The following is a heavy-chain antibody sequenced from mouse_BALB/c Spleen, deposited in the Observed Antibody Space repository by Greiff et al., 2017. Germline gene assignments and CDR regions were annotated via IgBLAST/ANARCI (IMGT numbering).Heavy chain of an antibody. Sequence: DVQLQESGPGLVKPSQSLSLTCTVTGYSITSDYAWNWIRQFPGNKLEWMGYISYSGSTSYNPSLKSRISITRDTSKNQFFLQLNSVTTEDTATYYCARSPYGSSFHWYFDVWGAGTTVTVAS. CDR1: GYSITSDYA. V-gene: IGHV3-2*02. J-gene: IGHJ1*01. D-gene: IGHD1-1*01. CDR3: ARSPYGSSFHWYFDV. CDR2: ISYSGST.